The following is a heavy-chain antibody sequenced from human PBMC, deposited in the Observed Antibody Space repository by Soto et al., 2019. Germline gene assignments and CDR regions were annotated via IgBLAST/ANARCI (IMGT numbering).Heavy chain of an antibody. D-gene: IGHD2-15*01. J-gene: IGHJ6*02. V-gene: IGHV3-30*18. Sequence: VGSLRLSCAASGFTFSSYVMHWVRQAPGKGLEWVAVISYDGSNKYYADSVKGRFTISRDNSKNTLYLQMNSLRAEDTAVYYCAKGRGYCSGGSCYSLDYGMDVWGQETTVTVSS. CDR1: GFTFSSYV. CDR3: AKGRGYCSGGSCYSLDYGMDV. CDR2: ISYDGSNK.